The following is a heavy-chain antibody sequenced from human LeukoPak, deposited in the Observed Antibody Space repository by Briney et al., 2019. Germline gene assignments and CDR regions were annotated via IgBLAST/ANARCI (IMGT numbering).Heavy chain of an antibody. J-gene: IGHJ4*02. Sequence: GGSLGLSCAASGFSFSSYTMNWVRQAPGKGLEWVSGISGSGDSTYYADSVKGRFTISRDNSKNTLYLQMNSLRAEDTAVYYCVKAREYSRSSYFDYWGQGTLVTVSS. V-gene: IGHV3-23*01. CDR2: ISGSGDST. D-gene: IGHD6-6*01. CDR1: GFSFSSYT. CDR3: VKAREYSRSSYFDY.